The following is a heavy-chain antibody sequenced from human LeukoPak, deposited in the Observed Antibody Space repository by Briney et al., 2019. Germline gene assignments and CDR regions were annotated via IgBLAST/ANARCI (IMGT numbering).Heavy chain of an antibody. J-gene: IGHJ4*02. V-gene: IGHV3-23*01. CDR1: GSAFSTYA. CDR2: ISDSGVST. CDR3: VKDVSSRVGATDY. Sequence: GGSLRLSCAASGSAFSTYAMSWDRQAPGKGLEWVSTISDSGVSTYYADSVKGRFTISGDNSKNTLHLQVNSLRAEDTAIYYCVKDVSSRVGATDYWGQGTLVTVSS. D-gene: IGHD1-26*01.